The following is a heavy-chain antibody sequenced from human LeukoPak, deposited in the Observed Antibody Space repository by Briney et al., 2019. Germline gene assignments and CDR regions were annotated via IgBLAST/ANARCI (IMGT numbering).Heavy chain of an antibody. V-gene: IGHV3-23*01. Sequence: TGGSLRLSRAASGFTFSSYGMSWVRQAPGKGLEWVSAISGSGGSTYYADSVKGRFTISRDNSKNTLYLQMNSLRAEDTAVYYCARALLWFGETEDSFDYWGQGTLVTVSS. CDR1: GFTFSSYG. CDR2: ISGSGGST. J-gene: IGHJ4*02. D-gene: IGHD3-10*01. CDR3: ARALLWFGETEDSFDY.